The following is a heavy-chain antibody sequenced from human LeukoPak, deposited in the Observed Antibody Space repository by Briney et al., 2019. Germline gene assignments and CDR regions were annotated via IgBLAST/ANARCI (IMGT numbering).Heavy chain of an antibody. V-gene: IGHV3-53*01. CDR3: ARDLKDYDYVWGSYRYGIDY. CDR2: IYSGGST. CDR1: GCTVSSNY. D-gene: IGHD3-16*02. J-gene: IGHJ4*02. Sequence: GGSLRLSCAASGCTVSSNYMSWVRQAPGKGLEWVSVIYSGGSTYYADSVKGRFTISRDNAKNSLYLQMNSLRAEDTAVYYCARDLKDYDYVWGSYRYGIDYWGQGTLVTVSS.